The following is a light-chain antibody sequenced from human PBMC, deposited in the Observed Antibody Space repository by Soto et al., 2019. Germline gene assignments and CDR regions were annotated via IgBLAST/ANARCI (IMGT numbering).Light chain of an antibody. CDR2: GAS. V-gene: IGKV3-15*01. CDR3: QQYNNWPPWT. J-gene: IGKJ1*01. Sequence: EIVLTQCPATLSLSPGERVTLSCRASQSVSSSYFAWYQQKPGQAPRLLIYGASTRATGIPARFSGSGSGTEFTLTISSLQSEDFAVYYCQQYNNWPPWTFGQGTKVDIK. CDR1: QSVSSSY.